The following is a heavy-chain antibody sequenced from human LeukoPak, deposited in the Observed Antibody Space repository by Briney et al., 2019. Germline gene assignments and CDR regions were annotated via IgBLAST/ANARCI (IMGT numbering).Heavy chain of an antibody. Sequence: SGGSLRLSCAASVFTLSSYAMSWVRQAPGKGLEWVSSISASGGGTYYADSVKGRFTISRDNAKSSLYLQMNSLRAEDTSVYYCARGSLTGEYGMDVWGQGTTVTVSS. CDR1: VFTLSSYA. CDR3: ARGSLTGEYGMDV. J-gene: IGHJ6*02. CDR2: ISASGGGT. D-gene: IGHD1-20*01. V-gene: IGHV3-23*01.